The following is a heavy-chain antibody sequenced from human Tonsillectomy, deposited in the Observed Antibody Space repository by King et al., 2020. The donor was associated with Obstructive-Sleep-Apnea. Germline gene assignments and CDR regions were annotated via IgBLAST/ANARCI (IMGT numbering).Heavy chain of an antibody. CDR1: GDSISSAFYY. Sequence: QLQESGPGLVKPSQTLSLTCTVSGDSISSAFYYWSWIRQHPGKGLDWIGSIYHSGGTYYNPSLKSRVYTSVDRSNNQFFLNLKSVTAADTAVYYCARDLSGYEFQDDFDIWGQGTMVTVSS. CDR2: IYHSGGT. D-gene: IGHD5-12*01. CDR3: ARDLSGYEFQDDFDI. V-gene: IGHV4-31*03. J-gene: IGHJ3*02.